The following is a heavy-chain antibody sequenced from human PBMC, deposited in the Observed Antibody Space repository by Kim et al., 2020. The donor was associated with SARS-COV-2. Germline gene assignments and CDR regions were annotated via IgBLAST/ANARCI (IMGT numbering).Heavy chain of an antibody. D-gene: IGHD6-19*01. Sequence: TNYTPSLKGRVTISVDTSKNQFSLKLSSVTAADTAVYYCARQAVADAFDIWGQGTMVTVSS. J-gene: IGHJ3*02. CDR3: ARQAVADAFDI. V-gene: IGHV4-59*08. CDR2: T.